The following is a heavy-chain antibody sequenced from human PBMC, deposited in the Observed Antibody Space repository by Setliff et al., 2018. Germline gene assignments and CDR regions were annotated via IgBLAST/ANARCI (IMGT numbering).Heavy chain of an antibody. CDR2: IIPILGTT. V-gene: IGHV1-69*05. Sequence: ASVKVSCKASGGFSTHAISWVRRVPGQGLEWMGGIIPILGTTDYAQNFQGRVTITTDESTSSAYLEMSNLRSEDTAVYYCASALIRRVAVAGKSQFDYWGQGTLVTV. J-gene: IGHJ4*01. CDR1: GGFSTHA. D-gene: IGHD6-19*01. CDR3: ASALIRRVAVAGKSQFDY.